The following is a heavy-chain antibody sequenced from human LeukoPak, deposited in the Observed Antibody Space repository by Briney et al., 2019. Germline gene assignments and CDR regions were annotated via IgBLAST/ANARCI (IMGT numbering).Heavy chain of an antibody. CDR1: GFTFSSYW. V-gene: IGHV3-7*01. CDR2: IKQDGSEK. J-gene: IGHJ4*02. CDR3: ARHPTGITIFGVVIPYFDY. Sequence: GGSLRLSCAASGFTFSSYWMSWVRQAPGKGLEWVANIKQDGSEKYYVDSVKGRFTISRDNAKNSLYLQMNSLRAEGTAVYYCARHPTGITIFGVVIPYFDYWGQGTLVTVSS. D-gene: IGHD3-3*01.